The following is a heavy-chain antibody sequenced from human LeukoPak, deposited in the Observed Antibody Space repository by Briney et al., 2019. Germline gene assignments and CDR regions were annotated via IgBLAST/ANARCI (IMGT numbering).Heavy chain of an antibody. Sequence: ASVKVSCKASGYTFTGYYMHWVRQAPGQGLEWMGWINPNSGGTNYAQKFQGRVTMTRDTSISTAYMELSRLRSDDTAVYYCARDSSGWYVIPYYYYYMDVWGKGTTVTVSS. J-gene: IGHJ6*03. V-gene: IGHV1-2*02. D-gene: IGHD6-19*01. CDR3: ARDSSGWYVIPYYYYYMDV. CDR1: GYTFTGYY. CDR2: INPNSGGT.